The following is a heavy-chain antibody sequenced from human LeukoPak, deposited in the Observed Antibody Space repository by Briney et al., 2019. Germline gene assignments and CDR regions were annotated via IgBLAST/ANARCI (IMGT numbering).Heavy chain of an antibody. J-gene: IGHJ4*02. CDR1: GFTFSSYA. V-gene: IGHV3-30-3*01. D-gene: IGHD6-19*01. CDR3: AKDRGELQWLDDY. CDR2: ISYDGSNK. Sequence: GRSLRLSCAASGFTFSSYAMHWVRQAPGKGLEWVAVISYDGSNKYYADSVKGRFTISRDTSKNTLYLQMNSLRPEDTAVYYCAKDRGELQWLDDYWGQGTLVTVSS.